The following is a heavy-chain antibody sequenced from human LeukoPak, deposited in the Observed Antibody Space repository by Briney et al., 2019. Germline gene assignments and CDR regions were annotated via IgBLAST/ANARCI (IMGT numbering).Heavy chain of an antibody. CDR1: GFTFSSYG. CDR3: AKDHGGIAI. J-gene: IGHJ3*02. CDR2: ISYDGSNK. Sequence: GGSLRLSCAASGFTFSSYGMHWVRQAPGKGRKWVAVISYDGSNKYYADSVKGRCTISRDNSKNTLYLQMNSLRAEDTAVYYCAKDHGGIAIWGQGTMVTVSS. V-gene: IGHV3-30*18. D-gene: IGHD6-13*01.